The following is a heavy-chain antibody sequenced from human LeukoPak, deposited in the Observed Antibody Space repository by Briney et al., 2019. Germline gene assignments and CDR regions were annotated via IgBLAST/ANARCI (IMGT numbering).Heavy chain of an antibody. CDR2: IWYDGSNK. V-gene: IGHV3-33*01. CDR1: GFTFGSYG. Sequence: GRSLRLSCAASGFTFGSYGMHWVRQAPGKGLEWVAVIWYDGSNKYHADSVKGRFTISRDNSKNTLYLQMNSLRAEDTAVYYCARNDLSNYYGMDVWGQGTTVTVSS. J-gene: IGHJ6*02. CDR3: ARNDLSNYYGMDV.